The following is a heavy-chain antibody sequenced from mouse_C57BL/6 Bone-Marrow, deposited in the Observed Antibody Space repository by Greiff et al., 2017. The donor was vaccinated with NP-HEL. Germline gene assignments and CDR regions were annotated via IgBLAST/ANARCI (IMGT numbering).Heavy chain of an antibody. CDR2: IDPSDSYT. J-gene: IGHJ3*01. CDR3: ARGYYYGIL. D-gene: IGHD1-1*01. Sequence: QVQLQQPGAELVMPGASVKLSCKASGYTFTSYWMHWVKQRPGQGLEWIGEIDPSDSYTNYNQKFKGKSTLTVDKSSSTAYMQLSSLTSEDSAVYYCARGYYYGILWGQGTLATVSA. CDR1: GYTFTSYW. V-gene: IGHV1-69*01.